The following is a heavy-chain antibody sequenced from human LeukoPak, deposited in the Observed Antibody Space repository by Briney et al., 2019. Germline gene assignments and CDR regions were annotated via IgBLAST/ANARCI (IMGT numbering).Heavy chain of an antibody. CDR3: ARAGFSSGWALDY. J-gene: IGHJ4*02. CDR2: IIPIFGKA. Sequence: ASVKVSCKASGGTFSSYAISWVRQAPGQGLEWMGGIIPIFGKANYAQKFQGRVTITTDESTSTAYMELSSLRSEDTAVYYCARAGFSSGWALDYWGQGTLVTVSS. CDR1: GGTFSSYA. D-gene: IGHD6-19*01. V-gene: IGHV1-69*05.